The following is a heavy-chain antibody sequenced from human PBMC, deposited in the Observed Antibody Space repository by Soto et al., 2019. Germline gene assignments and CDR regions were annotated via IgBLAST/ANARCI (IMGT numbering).Heavy chain of an antibody. CDR2: IIPVIGSS. J-gene: IGHJ5*01. D-gene: IGHD2-8*02. Sequence: QVQLVQSGAEVKKPGSSVKVSCKSSGGTFSRYSISWVRQAPGQGLEWMGRIIPVIGSSNYAQKFQGTVTLTPDKTTSTAYMELSSRQAEDTAVYYCATSPLGYCAGVTCYDCNSLVEGTLVTVSS. CDR1: GGTFSRYS. V-gene: IGHV1-69*08. CDR3: ATSPLGYCAGVTCYDCNS.